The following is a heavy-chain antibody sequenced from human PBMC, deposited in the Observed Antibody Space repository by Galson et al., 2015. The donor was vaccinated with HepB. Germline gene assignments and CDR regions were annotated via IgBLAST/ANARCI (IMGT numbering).Heavy chain of an antibody. Sequence: SLRLSCAASGFTVSSNYMSWVRQAPGKGLEWVSVIYSGGSTYYADSVKGRFTISRDNSKNTLYLQMNSLRAEDTAVYYCARSYSSSWSPVYFQHWGQGTLVTVSS. CDR2: IYSGGST. V-gene: IGHV3-53*01. D-gene: IGHD6-13*01. J-gene: IGHJ1*01. CDR3: ARSYSSSWSPVYFQH. CDR1: GFTVSSNY.